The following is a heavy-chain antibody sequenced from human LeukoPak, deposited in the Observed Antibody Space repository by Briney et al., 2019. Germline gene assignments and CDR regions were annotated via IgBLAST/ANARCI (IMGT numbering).Heavy chain of an antibody. D-gene: IGHD3-9*01. CDR1: GGSISAYY. Sequence: SETLSLTCTVSGGSISAYYWNWIRQPPGKGLEWIGYVYYSGSTTSNPSLKSRVTISVDTSKNQFSLKLSSVTAADTAVYYCARDILTYYDILTGYYGGGAFDIWGQGTMVTVSS. CDR3: ARDILTYYDILTGYYGGGAFDI. J-gene: IGHJ3*02. V-gene: IGHV4-59*01. CDR2: VYYSGST.